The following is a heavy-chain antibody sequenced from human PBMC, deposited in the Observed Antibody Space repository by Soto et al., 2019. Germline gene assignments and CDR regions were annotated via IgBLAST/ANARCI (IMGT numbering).Heavy chain of an antibody. Sequence: PGGSLRLSCAASGFTFSSYAMSWVRQAPGKGLEWVSAISGSGGSTYYADSVKGRFTISRDNSKNTLYLQMNSLRAEDTAVYYCATRSSHTVGLERPFDYWGQGTLVAVYS. CDR2: ISGSGGST. CDR1: GFTFSSYA. V-gene: IGHV3-23*01. D-gene: IGHD1-1*01. CDR3: ATRSSHTVGLERPFDY. J-gene: IGHJ4*02.